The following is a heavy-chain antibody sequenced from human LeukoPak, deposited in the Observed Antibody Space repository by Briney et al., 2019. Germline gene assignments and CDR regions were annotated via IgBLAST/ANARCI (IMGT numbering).Heavy chain of an antibody. CDR2: IISGGSAI. D-gene: IGHD2-2*01. V-gene: IGHV3-23*01. Sequence: GGSLRLSCAASGFTFSSYAMTWVRQAPGKGLEWVSSIISGGSAIYYAESVRGRFIMSRDDSKNMVYLQVNSLRVEDTALYYCTKGVAASRSPYCMDVWGKGTTVTVSS. CDR3: TKGVAASRSPYCMDV. J-gene: IGHJ6*03. CDR1: GFTFSSYA.